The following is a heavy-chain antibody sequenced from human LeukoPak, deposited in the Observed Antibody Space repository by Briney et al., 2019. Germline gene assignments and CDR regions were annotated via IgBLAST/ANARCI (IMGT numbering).Heavy chain of an antibody. CDR2: FDPEDGET. D-gene: IGHD4-17*01. CDR3: VTDRQVSRNDYGDYVIFAATY. J-gene: IGHJ4*02. V-gene: IGHV1-24*01. Sequence: ASVKVSCKVSGYTLSELSMHWVRQAPGKGLEWMGGFDPEDGETIYAQKFQGRVTMTEDTSTDTAYMELSSLRSEDTAVYCCVTDRQVSRNDYGDYVIFAATYWGQGTLVTVSS. CDR1: GYTLSELS.